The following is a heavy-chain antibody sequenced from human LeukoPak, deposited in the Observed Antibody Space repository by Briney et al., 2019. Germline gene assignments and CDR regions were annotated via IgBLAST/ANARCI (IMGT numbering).Heavy chain of an antibody. CDR1: GFSFTSYE. CDR2: ISYDAKNK. J-gene: IGHJ5*02. Sequence: PGGSLRLSCAASGFSFTSYEMHWVRQAPGKGLEWVAVISYDAKNKNYADSVKGRFTISRDNFMNMLYLQMNSLRVEDTAVYYCARASFTYGDYEDNWFDPWGQGTLVTVSS. CDR3: ARASFTYGDYEDNWFDP. V-gene: IGHV3-30*04. D-gene: IGHD4-17*01.